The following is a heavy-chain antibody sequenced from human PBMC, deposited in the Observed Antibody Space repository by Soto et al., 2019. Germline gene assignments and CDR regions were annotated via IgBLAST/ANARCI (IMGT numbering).Heavy chain of an antibody. V-gene: IGHV3-9*01. CDR3: PNARLWGGDGYNAYNYIAMAV. J-gene: IGHJ6*02. CDR2: ISWDSGMI. D-gene: IGHD3-16*01. Sequence: EMQLVESGGGSVQPGRSLRLSCAASGFTFDDYAMYWVRQGPGKGLEWVSGISWDSGMIGYADSVKGRFTISRDNAKTSLFRQMNSLRPEDTALYSCPNARLWGGDGYNAYNYIAMAVWGQGTTVTVSS. CDR1: GFTFDDYA.